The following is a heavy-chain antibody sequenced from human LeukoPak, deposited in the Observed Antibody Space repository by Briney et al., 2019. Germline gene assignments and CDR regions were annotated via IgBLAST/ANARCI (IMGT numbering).Heavy chain of an antibody. J-gene: IGHJ4*02. CDR1: GFTFSSSA. CDR2: IAHHGNNK. D-gene: IGHD2-8*02. V-gene: IGHV3-30*02. Sequence: GGSLRPSCGASGFTFSSSAMHWVRQGPGKGLGWVAYIAHHGNNKYYADSVKGRLTISRDNSKGSLYLQMNSLRADDTAVYYCAKDGSWSCTDWGQGTLVRVSS. CDR3: AKDGSWSCTD.